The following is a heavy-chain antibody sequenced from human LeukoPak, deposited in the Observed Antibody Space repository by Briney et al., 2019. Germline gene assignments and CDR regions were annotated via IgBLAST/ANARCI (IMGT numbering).Heavy chain of an antibody. CDR3: TTNWGYRLDD. V-gene: IGHV4-39*07. CDR1: DGSISSSSYY. D-gene: IGHD7-27*01. Sequence: SETLSLTCTVSDGSISSSSYYWGWIRQPPGKGLEWIGEIYHSGPTNYNPSLKSRITISVDKSKNQFSLKLNSVTAADTAVYYCTTNWGYRLDDWGQGTLVTVSS. CDR2: IYHSGPT. J-gene: IGHJ4*02.